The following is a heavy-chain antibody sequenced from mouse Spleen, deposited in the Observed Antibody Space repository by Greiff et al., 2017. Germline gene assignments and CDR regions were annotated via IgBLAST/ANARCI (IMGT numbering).Heavy chain of an antibody. J-gene: IGHJ3*01. CDR1: GFNIKDYY. Sequence: VQLQQSGAELVRPGASVKLSCTASGFNIKDYYMHWVKQRPEQGLEWIGRIDPEDGDTEYAPKFQGKATMTADTSSNTAYLQLSSLTSEDTAVYYCTPGWLLRSWFAYWGQGTLVTVSA. CDR2: IDPEDGDT. V-gene: IGHV14-1*01. CDR3: TPGWLLRSWFAY. D-gene: IGHD2-3*01.